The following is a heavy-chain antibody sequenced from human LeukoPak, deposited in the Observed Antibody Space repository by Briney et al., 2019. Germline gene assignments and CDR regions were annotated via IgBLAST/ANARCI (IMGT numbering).Heavy chain of an antibody. CDR1: GFTFSSYA. J-gene: IGHJ4*02. CDR2: IKQDGSEK. Sequence: GGSLRLSCAASGFTFSSYAMSWVRQAPGKGLEWVANIKQDGSEKYYVDSVKGRFTISRDNAKNSLYLQMNSLRAEDTAVYYCARDLSSDYYDTKDGVDYWGQGTLVTVSS. V-gene: IGHV3-7*01. D-gene: IGHD3-22*01. CDR3: ARDLSSDYYDTKDGVDY.